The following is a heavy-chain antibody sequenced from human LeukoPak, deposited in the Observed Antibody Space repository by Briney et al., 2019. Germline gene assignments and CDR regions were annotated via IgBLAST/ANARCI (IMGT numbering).Heavy chain of an antibody. CDR2: VFYSGST. CDR3: ANFGRGVEVRDY. Sequence: PSETLSLTCTVSGGSISSNYWSWIRQPPGKALEWIGYVFYSGSTNYNPSLKSRVTISVDSSKNQFSLKLSSVTAADTAVYYCANFGRGVEVRDYWGQGTLVTVSS. CDR1: GGSISSNY. V-gene: IGHV4-59*08. D-gene: IGHD3-10*01. J-gene: IGHJ4*02.